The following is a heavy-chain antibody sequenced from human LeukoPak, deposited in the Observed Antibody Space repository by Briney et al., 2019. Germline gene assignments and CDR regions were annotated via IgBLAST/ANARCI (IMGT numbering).Heavy chain of an antibody. V-gene: IGHV3-66*01. CDR3: AMYSSAWYAVY. J-gene: IGHJ4*02. D-gene: IGHD6-19*01. Sequence: GGSLRLSCAASGFTVSSKYMGWVRKAPGQGLEWVSVIHPGGTIYYADSVKGTFTISRDNSKNTLYLEMNTLRVEDTAVYYCAMYSSAWYAVYWGQGTLVTVSS. CDR2: IHPGGTI. CDR1: GFTVSSKY.